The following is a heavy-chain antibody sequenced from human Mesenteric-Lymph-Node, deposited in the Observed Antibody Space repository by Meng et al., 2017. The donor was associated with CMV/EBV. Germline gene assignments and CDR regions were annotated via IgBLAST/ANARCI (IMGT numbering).Heavy chain of an antibody. D-gene: IGHD3-9*01. V-gene: IGHV3-30*02. CDR2: IRYDGSNK. CDR1: GYIFIDHY. J-gene: IGHJ6*02. Sequence: SCKASGYIFIDHYMHWVRQAPGKGLEWVAFIRYDGSNKYYADSVKGRFTISRDNSKNTLYLQMNSLRAEDTAVYYCAREYYDILTGYYTGGTYGMDVWGQGTTVTVSS. CDR3: AREYYDILTGYYTGGTYGMDV.